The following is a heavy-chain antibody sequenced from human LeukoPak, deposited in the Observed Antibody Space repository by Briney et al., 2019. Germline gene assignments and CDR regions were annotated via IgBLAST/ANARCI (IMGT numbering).Heavy chain of an antibody. J-gene: IGHJ6*03. Sequence: GASVKVSCKASGDTFTTDYIHWVRQGPGRGPEWMGVSNPSGGSTTNAQKFQGRVTMTRDTSTSTVYMELSSLRSEDTAIYYCARARGSGSYYGHDYYYYHYMDVWGKGTTVTVSS. CDR1: GDTFTTDY. CDR2: SNPSGGST. V-gene: IGHV1-46*01. D-gene: IGHD3-10*01. CDR3: ARARGSGSYYGHDYYYYHYMDV.